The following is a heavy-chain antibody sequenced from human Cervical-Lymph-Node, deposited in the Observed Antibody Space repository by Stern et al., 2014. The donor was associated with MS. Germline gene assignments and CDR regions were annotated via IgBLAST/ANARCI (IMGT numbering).Heavy chain of an antibody. CDR1: GGTLSDYG. V-gene: IGHV1-69*01. Sequence: QVQLVQSGAEVKKPGSSVKVSCKASGGTLSDYGISWVRQAPGQGLEWMGVIIPMFGTANYAQKFQVRVTITADDSTNTAYMDLSSLTSDDTAVYYCARDGDSSMLGLDVWGQGTTVTVSS. D-gene: IGHD4-17*01. CDR2: IIPMFGTA. J-gene: IGHJ6*02. CDR3: ARDGDSSMLGLDV.